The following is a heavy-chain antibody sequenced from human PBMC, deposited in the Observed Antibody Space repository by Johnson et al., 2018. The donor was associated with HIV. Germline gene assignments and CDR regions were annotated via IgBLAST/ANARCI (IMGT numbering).Heavy chain of an antibody. V-gene: IGHV3-7*05. J-gene: IGHJ3*02. Sequence: VQLVESGGGLVQPGGSLRLSCAASGLTFSASAIHWVRQASGKGLEWVANIKEDGSEKYYVDSVKGRFTILRDNVKKSLYLQMNSLKVEDTAVYYCARRSGYGFDMWGQGTMVTVSS. CDR3: ARRSGYGFDM. CDR2: IKEDGSEK. D-gene: IGHD5-24*01. CDR1: GLTFSASA.